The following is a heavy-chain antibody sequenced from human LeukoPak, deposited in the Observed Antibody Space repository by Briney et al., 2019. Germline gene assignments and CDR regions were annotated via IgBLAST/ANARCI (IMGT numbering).Heavy chain of an antibody. CDR1: GGSISSHY. D-gene: IGHD3-3*01. CDR3: ARSPGSYYDFWSGSEYYYYMDV. Sequence: PSGTLSLTCTVSGGSISSHYWSWIRQPPGKGLERIGYIYYSGSTNYNPSLKSRVTISVDTSKNQFSLKLSSMAAADTAVYYCARSPGSYYDFWSGSEYYYYMDVWGKGTTVTVSS. CDR2: IYYSGST. V-gene: IGHV4-59*11. J-gene: IGHJ6*03.